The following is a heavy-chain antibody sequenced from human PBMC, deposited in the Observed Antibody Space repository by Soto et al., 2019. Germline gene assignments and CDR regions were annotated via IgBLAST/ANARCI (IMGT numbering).Heavy chain of an antibody. D-gene: IGHD3-22*01. CDR2: IWYDGSNK. CDR1: GFTFSSHA. J-gene: IGHJ3*02. V-gene: IGHV3-33*01. CDR3: AREAYSSGYYGAAFDI. Sequence: RRLSCAASGFTFSSHAMHWVRQAPGKGLEWVAVIWYDGSNKYYADSVKGRFTVSRDNSKNTVYLQMNSLRAEDTAVYFCAREAYSSGYYGAAFDIWGQGTMVTVSS.